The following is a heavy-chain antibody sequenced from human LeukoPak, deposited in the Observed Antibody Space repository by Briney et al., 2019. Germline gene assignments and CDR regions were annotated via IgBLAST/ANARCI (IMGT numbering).Heavy chain of an antibody. CDR2: IKSNTDGGTT. Sequence: GGSLRLSCAASGFTFSNAWMSWVRQAPGKGREWVGHIKSNTDGGTTDYAAPVKGRFTISRDDSKNTLYLQMNSLKTEDTAVYYCTGEGLWSLFDYWGQGTLVTVSS. J-gene: IGHJ4*02. V-gene: IGHV3-15*01. D-gene: IGHD5-18*01. CDR3: TGEGLWSLFDY. CDR1: GFTFSNAW.